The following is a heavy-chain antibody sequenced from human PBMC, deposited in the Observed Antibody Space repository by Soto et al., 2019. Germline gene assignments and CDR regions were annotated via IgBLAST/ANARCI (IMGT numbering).Heavy chain of an antibody. Sequence: GASVKVSCKASGYTFTSYAMHWVRQAPGQRLEWMGWINAGNGNTKYSQKFQGRVTITRDTSASTAYMELSSLRSEDTAVYYCARGGTMVRGRAYYGMDVWGQGTTVTVSS. J-gene: IGHJ6*02. CDR2: INAGNGNT. CDR1: GYTFTSYA. CDR3: ARGGTMVRGRAYYGMDV. D-gene: IGHD3-10*01. V-gene: IGHV1-3*01.